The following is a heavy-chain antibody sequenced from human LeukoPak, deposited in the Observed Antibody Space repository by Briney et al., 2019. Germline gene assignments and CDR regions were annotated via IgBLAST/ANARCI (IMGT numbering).Heavy chain of an antibody. V-gene: IGHV4-34*01. Sequence: PSETLSLTCAVYGGSFSGYYWSWIRQPPGKGLEWIGHIYYSGSIFLNPSLKSRVTISVDTSKNQFSLKLSSVTAADAAFYYCARVPLWFGTGYMDVWGKGTTVIVSS. CDR1: GGSFSGYY. CDR2: IYYSGSI. J-gene: IGHJ6*03. D-gene: IGHD2-21*01. CDR3: ARVPLWFGTGYMDV.